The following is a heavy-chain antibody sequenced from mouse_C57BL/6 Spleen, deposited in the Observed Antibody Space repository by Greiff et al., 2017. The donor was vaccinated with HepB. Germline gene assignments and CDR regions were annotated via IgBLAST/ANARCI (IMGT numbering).Heavy chain of an antibody. CDR2: IWTGGGT. Sequence: VHLVESGPGLVAPSQSPSITCTVSGFSLTSYAISWVRQPPGKGLEWLGVIWTGGGTNYNSALKSRLSISKDNSKSQVFLKMNSLQTDDTARYYCARGYYDYDVGWYFDVWGTGTTVTVSS. J-gene: IGHJ1*03. CDR3: ARGYYDYDVGWYFDV. CDR1: GFSLTSYA. V-gene: IGHV2-9-1*01. D-gene: IGHD2-4*01.